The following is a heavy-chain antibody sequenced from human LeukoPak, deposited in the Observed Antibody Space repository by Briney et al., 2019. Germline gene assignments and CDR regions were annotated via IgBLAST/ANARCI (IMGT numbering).Heavy chain of an antibody. CDR1: GFTFSSYE. J-gene: IGHJ4*02. D-gene: IGHD6-25*01. CDR3: ARAGLIAAAGYVFDY. V-gene: IGHV3-48*03. CDR2: ISSSGSTI. Sequence: GGALRLSCAASGFTFSSYEMHRVRQAPGKGLEWVSYISSSGSTIYYADSVKGRFTVSRDNAKNSLFLQMNSLRAEDTAVYYCARAGLIAAAGYVFDYWGQGTLATVSS.